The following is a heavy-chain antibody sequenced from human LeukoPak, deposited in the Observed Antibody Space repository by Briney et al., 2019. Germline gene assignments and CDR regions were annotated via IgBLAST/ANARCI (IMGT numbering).Heavy chain of an antibody. CDR3: ARGPNYDFWSGSPTNYFDY. Sequence: PVKVSCKASGGTFSSYAISWVRQAPGQGLEWMGGIIPIFGTANYAQKFQGRVTITADESTSTAYMELSSLRSEDTAVYYCARGPNYDFWSGSPTNYFDYWGQGTLVTVSS. J-gene: IGHJ4*02. CDR2: IIPIFGTA. CDR1: GGTFSSYA. D-gene: IGHD3-3*01. V-gene: IGHV1-69*13.